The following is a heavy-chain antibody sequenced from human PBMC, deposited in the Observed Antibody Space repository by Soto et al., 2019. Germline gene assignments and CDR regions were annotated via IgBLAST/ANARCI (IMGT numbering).Heavy chain of an antibody. D-gene: IGHD2-21*01. CDR3: ARDVFCGGAPACPDMDV. J-gene: IGHJ6*02. Sequence: QVVLEQSGGEVKKPGASVKVSCKASGYTFSGFSITWVRQAPGQGLEWMRRISGYNGNTNYARTLRGRLTLTTDTSTSTAYMELRSLTSDDTAVYYCARDVFCGGAPACPDMDVWGQGTTVTVSS. CDR1: GYTFSGFS. V-gene: IGHV1-18*04. CDR2: ISGYNGNT.